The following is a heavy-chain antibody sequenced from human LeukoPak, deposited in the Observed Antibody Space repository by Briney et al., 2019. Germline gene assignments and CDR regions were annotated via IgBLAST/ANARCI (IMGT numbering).Heavy chain of an antibody. J-gene: IGHJ2*01. D-gene: IGHD3-22*01. CDR1: GFTFSSYA. CDR2: ISGSGGST. CDR3: AKDLTYYYDSSGYSPSWYFDL. Sequence: GGSLRLSCAASGFTFSSYAMSWVRQAPGKGLEWVSAISGSGGSTYYADSVKGRFTISRDNSKNTLYLQMNSLRAEDTAVYYCAKDLTYYYDSSGYSPSWYFDLWGRGTLVTVSS. V-gene: IGHV3-23*01.